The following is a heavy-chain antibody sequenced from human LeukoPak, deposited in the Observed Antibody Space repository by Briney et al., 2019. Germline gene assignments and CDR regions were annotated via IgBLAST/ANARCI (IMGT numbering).Heavy chain of an antibody. Sequence: PGGSLRLSCAASGFTVSSNYMSWVRQAPGKGLEWVSVIYSGGSTYYADSVKGRFTISRDNSKNTLYLQMNSLRAEDTAVYYCAREMARCGGDCYSLGMDVWGQGTTVTVSS. J-gene: IGHJ6*02. CDR1: GFTVSSNY. CDR3: AREMARCGGDCYSLGMDV. CDR2: IYSGGST. D-gene: IGHD2-21*02. V-gene: IGHV3-53*01.